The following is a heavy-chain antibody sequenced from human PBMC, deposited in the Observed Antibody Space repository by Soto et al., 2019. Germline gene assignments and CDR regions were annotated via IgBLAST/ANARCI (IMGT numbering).Heavy chain of an antibody. D-gene: IGHD1-26*01. Sequence: SETLSLTCTVSGGSISSPNYFWGWIRQPPGKGLEWIGSFYYNGGTYYNPSLKSRITISGDTSKNQFSLKLSFVTAADTAVYYCARAPYSGSYGYYFDYWGQGTLVTVSS. CDR2: FYYNGGT. J-gene: IGHJ4*02. V-gene: IGHV4-39*01. CDR3: ARAPYSGSYGYYFDY. CDR1: GGSISSPNYF.